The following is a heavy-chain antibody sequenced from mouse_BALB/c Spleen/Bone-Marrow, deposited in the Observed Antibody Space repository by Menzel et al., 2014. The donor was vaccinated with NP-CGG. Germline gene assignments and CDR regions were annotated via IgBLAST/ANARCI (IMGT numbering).Heavy chain of an antibody. V-gene: IGHV3-8*02. CDR1: GDSITSGY. CDR3: ARGGWTGFDY. J-gene: IGHJ2*01. Sequence: EVKVEESGPSLVKPSQTLSLTCSVTGDSITSGYWNWIRKFPGNKLEYMGYISYSGSTYYNPSLKSRISITRDTSKNQYYLQLNSVTTEDTATFYCARGGWTGFDYWGQGTTLTVSS. D-gene: IGHD1-1*02. CDR2: ISYSGST.